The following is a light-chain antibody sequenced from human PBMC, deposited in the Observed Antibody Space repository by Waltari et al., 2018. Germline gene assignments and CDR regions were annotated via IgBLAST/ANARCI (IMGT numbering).Light chain of an antibody. Sequence: TCRASEDIRNDLGWDQPKPGKDPRLLIFAAATLQSGVPSRFSGSGSGTDFTLTISSLQPEDFATYFCLQDYIFPLTFGGGTTVEI. J-gene: IGKJ4*01. CDR3: LQDYIFPLT. CDR2: AAA. V-gene: IGKV1-6*01. CDR1: EDIRND.